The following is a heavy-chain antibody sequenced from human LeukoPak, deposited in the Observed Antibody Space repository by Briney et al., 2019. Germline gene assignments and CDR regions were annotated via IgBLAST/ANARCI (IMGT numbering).Heavy chain of an antibody. CDR2: ISGEGGST. Sequence: GGSLRLSCAASGFTFDEYGMHWVRQAPGKGLEWVSLISGEGGSTFYADSVKGRFTISRDNSKNSLYLQMNRLRTEDTALYYCAKDQWQAGGFDYWGQGTLVTVSS. CDR3: AKDQWQAGGFDY. CDR1: GFTFDEYG. V-gene: IGHV3-43*02. D-gene: IGHD6-19*01. J-gene: IGHJ4*02.